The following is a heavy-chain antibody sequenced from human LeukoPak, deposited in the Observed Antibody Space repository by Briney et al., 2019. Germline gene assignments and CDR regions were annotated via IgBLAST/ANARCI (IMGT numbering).Heavy chain of an antibody. CDR2: INAGDGNT. Sequence: ASVKVSYKASGYTFIDYAIHWVRQAPGQRLEWMGWINAGDGNTRYSQNFQGRLTVTRDTSASTAYMELSSLRSEDTAVYYCALGAYDYWGQGTLVTVSS. CDR1: GYTFIDYA. V-gene: IGHV1-3*01. CDR3: ALGAYDY. J-gene: IGHJ4*02. D-gene: IGHD1-26*01.